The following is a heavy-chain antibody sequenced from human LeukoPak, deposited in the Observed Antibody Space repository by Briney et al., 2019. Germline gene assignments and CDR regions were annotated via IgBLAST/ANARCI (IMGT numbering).Heavy chain of an antibody. CDR1: GHTFTKYY. D-gene: IGHD3/OR15-3a*01. V-gene: IGHV1-2*02. Sequence: GASVKVSCKASGHTFTKYYMHWVRQAPGQGLEWMGWIHPGSGVTNYAQKFQGRVTVTRDTSITTAYMELSRLRSDDTAVYYCASSWTERLEAYWGQGTLVTVSS. CDR3: ASSWTERLEAY. CDR2: IHPGSGVT. J-gene: IGHJ4*02.